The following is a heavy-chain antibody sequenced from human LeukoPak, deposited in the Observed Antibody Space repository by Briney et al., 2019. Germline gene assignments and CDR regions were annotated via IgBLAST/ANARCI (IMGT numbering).Heavy chain of an antibody. Sequence: SAXGIRGDTHYSGSVKGRFTISRENAESSLYLQMNSLRAEDTAVYYCARGGIQVSGIDEFDYWGQGTLVTVSS. CDR3: ARGGIQVSGIDEFDY. D-gene: IGHD6-19*01. J-gene: IGHJ4*02. V-gene: IGHV3-13*01. CDR2: XGIRGDT.